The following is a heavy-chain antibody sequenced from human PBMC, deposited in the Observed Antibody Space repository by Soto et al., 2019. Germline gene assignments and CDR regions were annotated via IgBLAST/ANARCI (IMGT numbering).Heavy chain of an antibody. CDR1: GFTFSSYW. J-gene: IGHJ4*02. CDR2: INSDGSST. V-gene: IGHV3-74*01. CDR3: AREWYSKGYVPGRFDY. D-gene: IGHD6-25*01. Sequence: GGSLRLSCAASGFTFSSYWMHWVRQAPGKGLVWVSRINSDGSSTSYADSVKGRFTISRDNAKNTLYLQMNSLRAEDTAVYYCAREWYSKGYVPGRFDYWGQGTLVTVSS.